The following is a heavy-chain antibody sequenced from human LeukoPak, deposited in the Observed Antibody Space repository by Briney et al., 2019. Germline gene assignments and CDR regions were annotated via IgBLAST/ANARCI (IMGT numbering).Heavy chain of an antibody. J-gene: IGHJ4*02. Sequence: GGSLRLSCAASGFTFSSCGMSWVRQAPGKGLEWVSGISGSGGSTYYADSVKGRFTISRDNSKNTLYLQMNSLRAEDTAVYYCAKRGTGYNHFDYWGQGTLVTVSS. CDR3: AKRGTGYNHFDY. CDR2: ISGSGGST. V-gene: IGHV3-23*01. D-gene: IGHD3/OR15-3a*01. CDR1: GFTFSSCG.